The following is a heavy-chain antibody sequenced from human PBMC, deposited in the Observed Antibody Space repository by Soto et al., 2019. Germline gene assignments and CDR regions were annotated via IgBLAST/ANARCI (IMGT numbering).Heavy chain of an antibody. Sequence: GGSLRLSCAASGFTFSSYWMHWVRQAPGKGLVWVSRIKSDGSSTSYADSVKGRFTISRDNAKNTLYLQMNSLRAEDTAVYYCERLDYGPYSGQGTLDTVSS. CDR2: IKSDGSST. CDR3: ERLDYGPY. CDR1: GFTFSSYW. V-gene: IGHV3-74*01. D-gene: IGHD3-16*01. J-gene: IGHJ4*02.